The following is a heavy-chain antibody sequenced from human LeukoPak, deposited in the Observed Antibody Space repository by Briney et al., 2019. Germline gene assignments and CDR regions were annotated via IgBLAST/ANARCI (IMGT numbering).Heavy chain of an antibody. J-gene: IGHJ4*02. Sequence: ASVKVSCKASGGTFSSYAISWVRQAPGQGLEWMGRIIPIFGIANYAQKFQGRATITADKSTSTAYMELSSLRSEDTAVYYCARDQDYYDSSGYLGYWGQGTLVTVSS. D-gene: IGHD3-22*01. CDR2: IIPIFGIA. V-gene: IGHV1-69*04. CDR3: ARDQDYYDSSGYLGY. CDR1: GGTFSSYA.